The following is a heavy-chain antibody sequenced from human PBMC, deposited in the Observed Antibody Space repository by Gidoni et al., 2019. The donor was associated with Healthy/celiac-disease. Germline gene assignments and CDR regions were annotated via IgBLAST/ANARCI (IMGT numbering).Heavy chain of an antibody. Sequence: QVQLQESGPGLVKPSGTLSITCAVSGGSISSSNWWSWVRQPPGKRLEWIGEIYHSGSTNYNPSLKSRDTISVDKSKNQFSMKLSSVTAADTAVYYCARVSLRLIFSLWGQGTLVTVSS. V-gene: IGHV4-4*02. CDR1: GGSISSSNW. CDR2: IYHSGST. D-gene: IGHD3-3*01. J-gene: IGHJ4*02. CDR3: ARVSLRLIFSL.